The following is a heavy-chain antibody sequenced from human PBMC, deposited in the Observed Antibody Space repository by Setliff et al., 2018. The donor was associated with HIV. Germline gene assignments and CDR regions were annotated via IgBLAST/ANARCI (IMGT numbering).Heavy chain of an antibody. D-gene: IGHD1-26*01. J-gene: IGHJ4*01. CDR3: AKDRAGSGGSYALDF. Sequence: GSLRLSCAASGFTFNTYAMSWVRQAPGKGLESVSAISGSGDKTYYADSVKGRFTISRDNSKNTLYLQMNSLRAEDTAIYYCAKDRAGSGGSYALDFWGHGTLVTAPQ. V-gene: IGHV3-23*01. CDR2: ISGSGDKT. CDR1: GFTFNTYA.